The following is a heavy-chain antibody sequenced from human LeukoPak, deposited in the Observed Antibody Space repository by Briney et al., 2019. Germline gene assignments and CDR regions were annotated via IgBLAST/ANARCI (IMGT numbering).Heavy chain of an antibody. D-gene: IGHD1-26*01. CDR2: MNPNSGNT. CDR1: GYTFTSYD. CDR3: ARDLSGNKYGHFDY. V-gene: IGHV1-8*02. Sequence: GASVKVSCKASGYTFTSYDINWVRQATGQGLGWMGWMNPNSGNTGYAQKFQGRVTTTRDTSTSTVYMELSSLRSEDTAVYYCARDLSGNKYGHFDYWGQGTLVTVSS. J-gene: IGHJ4*02.